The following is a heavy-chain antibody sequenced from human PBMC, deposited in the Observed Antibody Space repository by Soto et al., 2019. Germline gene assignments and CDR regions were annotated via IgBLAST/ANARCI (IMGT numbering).Heavy chain of an antibody. CDR1: GFTVSSNY. CDR3: AREYSNSLDYYYGMDV. CDR2: IYSGGST. Sequence: LRLSCAASGFTVSSNYMSWVRQAPGEGLEWVSVIYSGGSTYYADSVKGRFTISRDNSKNTLYLQMNSLRAEDTAVYYCAREYSNSLDYYYGMDVWGQGTTVTVSS. D-gene: IGHD4-4*01. J-gene: IGHJ6*02. V-gene: IGHV3-53*01.